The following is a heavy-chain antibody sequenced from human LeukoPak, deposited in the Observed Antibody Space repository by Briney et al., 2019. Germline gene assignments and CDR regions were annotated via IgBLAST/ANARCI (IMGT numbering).Heavy chain of an antibody. CDR1: GGSISSSSYY. J-gene: IGHJ6*03. CDR2: IYYSGST. CDR3: ARETCITIFGVVIQTPSCYYYYTDV. V-gene: IGHV4-39*02. Sequence: SETLSLTCTVSGGSISSSSYYWGWIRQPPGKGLEWIGSIYYSGSTYYNPSLKSRVTISVDTSKNQFSLKLGSVTAADTAVYYCARETCITIFGVVIQTPSCYYYYTDVWGKGTTVTVSS. D-gene: IGHD3-3*01.